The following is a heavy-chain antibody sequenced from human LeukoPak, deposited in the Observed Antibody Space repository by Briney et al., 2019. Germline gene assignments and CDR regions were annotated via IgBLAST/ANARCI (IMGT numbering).Heavy chain of an antibody. J-gene: IGHJ6*02. CDR1: GGTFSSYA. Sequence: ASVKVSCKASGGTFSSYAISWVRQAPGQGLEWMGGIIPIFGTANYAQKFQGRVTITADESTSTAYMELSSLRSEDTAVYYCAREWVGHGYNTPNYYYYGMDVWGQGTTVTVSS. V-gene: IGHV1-69*13. CDR2: IIPIFGTA. CDR3: AREWVGHGYNTPNYYYYGMDV. D-gene: IGHD5-24*01.